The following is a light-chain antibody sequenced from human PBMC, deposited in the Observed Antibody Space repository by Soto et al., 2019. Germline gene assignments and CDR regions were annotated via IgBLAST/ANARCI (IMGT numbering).Light chain of an antibody. Sequence: QSVLTQPPSASGTPGQRVTISCSGSSSNIGSKYVYWYQQLPGTAPKLLIYRNNQRPSGVPDRFSGSKSGTSASLAISGLRSEDEADYYCAAWDDSLSGGVFGTGTKLTVL. CDR1: SSNIGSKY. CDR2: RNN. V-gene: IGLV1-47*01. CDR3: AAWDDSLSGGV. J-gene: IGLJ1*01.